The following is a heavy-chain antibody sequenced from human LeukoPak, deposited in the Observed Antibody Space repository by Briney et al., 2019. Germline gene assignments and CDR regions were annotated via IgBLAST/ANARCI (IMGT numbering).Heavy chain of an antibody. V-gene: IGHV3-33*06. D-gene: IGHD1-14*01. CDR2: IWYDGSAK. CDR1: GFSFSNHG. CDR3: AKGHGRNNGRLDY. J-gene: IGHJ4*02. Sequence: GRSLRLSCGASGFSFSNHGMHWVRQAPGKGVEWVAVIWYDGSAKYYADSVKGRFTISRDNSKNMLYLQLNSLRAEDTAVYFCAKGHGRNNGRLDYWGQGTLVTVSS.